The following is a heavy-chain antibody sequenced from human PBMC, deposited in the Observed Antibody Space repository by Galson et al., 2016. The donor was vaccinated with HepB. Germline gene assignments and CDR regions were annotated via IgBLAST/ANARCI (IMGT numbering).Heavy chain of an antibody. J-gene: IGHJ4*01. Sequence: SLRLSCAASGFIFSQFAVHWVRQAPGKGLEWVAVISYDGTRKYYTDSVRGRFTISRDSSTNTLYLHMNSLRGEDSAVYYCARDSFGHCTIRTCDDFDNWGHGTLVTVAS. CDR1: GFIFSQFA. CDR2: ISYDGTRK. CDR3: ARDSFGHCTIRTCDDFDN. V-gene: IGHV3-30-3*01. D-gene: IGHD2-2*03.